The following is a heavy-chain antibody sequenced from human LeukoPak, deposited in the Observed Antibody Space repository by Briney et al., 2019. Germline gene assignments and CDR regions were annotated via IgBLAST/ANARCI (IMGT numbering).Heavy chain of an antibody. V-gene: IGHV4-34*01. CDR2: INHSGST. D-gene: IGHD3-10*01. CDR3: ARGGITMVRGVSGNYYGMDV. CDR1: GGSFSGYY. J-gene: IGHJ6*04. Sequence: SETLSLTCAVYGGSFSGYYWSWIRQPPGKGPEWIGEINHSGSTNYNPSLKSRVTISVDTSKNQFSLKLSSVTAADTAVYYCARGGITMVRGVSGNYYGMDVWGKGTTVTVSS.